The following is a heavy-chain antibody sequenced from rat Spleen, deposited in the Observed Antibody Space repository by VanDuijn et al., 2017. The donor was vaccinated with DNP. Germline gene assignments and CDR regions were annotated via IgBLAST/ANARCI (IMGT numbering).Heavy chain of an antibody. CDR3: ARWTRYFDY. J-gene: IGHJ2*01. D-gene: IGHD1-7*01. Sequence: EVQLQESGSGLVKPSQSLSLTCSVTGYSITSNYWAWIRKFPGNKMEWIGYINYSGRTDYNPSLKSRISITRDTSRNHFFLHLISVTTEDTATYYCARWTRYFDYWGQGVMVTVSS. CDR2: INYSGRT. V-gene: IGHV3-1*01. CDR1: GYSITSNY.